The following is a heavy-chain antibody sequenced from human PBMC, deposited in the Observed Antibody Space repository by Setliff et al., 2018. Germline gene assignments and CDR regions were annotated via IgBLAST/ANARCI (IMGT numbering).Heavy chain of an antibody. J-gene: IGHJ5*02. CDR2: IYPGDSDI. V-gene: IGHV5-51*01. Sequence: GESLKISCKGSGYTFTQKWIGWVRQMPGKGLEWMGVIYPGDSDIRYSPSFQGQVTISADKSISTAYLQWRSLKASDTAMYYCARGRRDGYKGGFDPWGQGTLVTVSS. CDR3: ARGRRDGYKGGFDP. D-gene: IGHD5-12*01. CDR1: GYTFTQKW.